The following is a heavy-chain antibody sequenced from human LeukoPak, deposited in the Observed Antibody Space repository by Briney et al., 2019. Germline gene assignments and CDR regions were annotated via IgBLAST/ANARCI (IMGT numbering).Heavy chain of an antibody. CDR3: ASFSSCYSCINYYYGMDV. CDR2: IYYSGST. CDR1: GGSISHYF. V-gene: IGHV4-59*12. Sequence: PSETLSLTCTVSGGSISHYFWSWIRQPPGKALEWIGYIYYSGSTNYNPSLKSRVTISVDPSKNQFSLKLNSVTAADTAVYYCASFSSCYSCINYYYGMDVWGQGTTVTVSS. J-gene: IGHJ6*02. D-gene: IGHD2-2*01.